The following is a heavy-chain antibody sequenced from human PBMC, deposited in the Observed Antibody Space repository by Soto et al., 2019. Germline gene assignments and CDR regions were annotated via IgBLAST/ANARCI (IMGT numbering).Heavy chain of an antibody. CDR2: ISHSGST. CDR1: GGSISSAAYY. J-gene: IGHJ4*02. V-gene: IGHV4-31*03. Sequence: QVQLQESGPGLVKPSQTLSLTCTVSGGSISSAAYYWSWIRQHPGKGLERIGYISHSGSTYYTPSLKSRVIISADTSKNQFSVNLTSVTAADTAVYYCARDYTYGSNLFDCWGQGALVTVSS. CDR3: ARDYTYGSNLFDC. D-gene: IGHD5-18*01.